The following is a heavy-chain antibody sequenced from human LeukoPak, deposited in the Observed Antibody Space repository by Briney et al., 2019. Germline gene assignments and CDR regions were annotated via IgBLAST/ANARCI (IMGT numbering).Heavy chain of an antibody. CDR1: GGSFSAYY. D-gene: IGHD6-13*01. V-gene: IGHV4-34*01. J-gene: IGHJ4*02. Sequence: SETLSLTCAVYGGSFSAYYWSWIRQPPGKGLEWIGEINHSGSTNYNPSLKSRVTISVDTSKNQFSLKLSSVTAADTAVYYCATRSSWYGPFWYWGQGTLVTVSS. CDR2: INHSGST. CDR3: ATRSSWYGPFWY.